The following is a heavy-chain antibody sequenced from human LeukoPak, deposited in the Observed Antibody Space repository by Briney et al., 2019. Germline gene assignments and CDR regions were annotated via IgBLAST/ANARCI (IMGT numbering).Heavy chain of an antibody. V-gene: IGHV4-31*03. CDR1: GGSISSVGYY. CDR2: IYYSGST. D-gene: IGHD4-11*01. Sequence: SETLSLTCTVSGGSISSVGYYWSWIRQHPGKGLEWIGYIYYSGSTYYNPSLKSRVTISVDTSKNQFSLKLSSVTAADTTVYYCARASMTTVFWFDPWGQGTLVTVSS. J-gene: IGHJ5*02. CDR3: ARASMTTVFWFDP.